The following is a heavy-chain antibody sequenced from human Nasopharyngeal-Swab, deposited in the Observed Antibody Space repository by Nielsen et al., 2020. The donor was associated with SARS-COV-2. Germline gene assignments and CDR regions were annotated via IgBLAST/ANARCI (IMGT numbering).Heavy chain of an antibody. J-gene: IGHJ4*02. CDR1: GYTFTDYY. D-gene: IGHD4-17*01. CDR2: INPHSRGT. Sequence: ASVKVSCKPSGYTFTDYYMHWVRQAPGQGLEWMGWINPHSRGTKYAQKFQGRVTMTSDTSINTAYMVLRRLRSDDTAVYYCARDDYGDYGYFGHWGQGTLVTVSS. CDR3: ARDDYGDYGYFGH. V-gene: IGHV1-2*02.